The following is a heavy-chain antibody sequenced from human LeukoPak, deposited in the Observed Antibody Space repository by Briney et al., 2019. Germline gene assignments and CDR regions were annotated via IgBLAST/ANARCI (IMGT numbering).Heavy chain of an antibody. J-gene: IGHJ4*02. CDR1: GFTFSSYA. CDR2: ISGSGGST. D-gene: IGHD3-22*01. V-gene: IGHV3-23*01. Sequence: PGGSLRLSCAASGFTFSSYAMGWVRQAPGKGLEWVSAISGSGGSTYYADSVKGRFTISRDNSKHTLYLQMNSLRAEDTAVYYCAKLGEGTYYYDSSGYYDHTYYFDYWGQGTLVTVSS. CDR3: AKLGEGTYYYDSSGYYDHTYYFDY.